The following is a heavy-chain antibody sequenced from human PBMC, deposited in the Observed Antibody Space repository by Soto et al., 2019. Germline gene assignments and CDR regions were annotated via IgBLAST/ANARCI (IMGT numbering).Heavy chain of an antibody. J-gene: IGHJ4*02. V-gene: IGHV1-69*04. CDR1: GGTFSSYT. CDR2: IIPILGIA. D-gene: IGHD2-15*01. CDR3: VRDPWQLSTSWYFDY. Sequence: SVKVSCKASGGTFSSYTISWVRQAPGQGLEWMGRIIPILGIANYAQKFQGRVTITADKSTSTAYMELSSLRSEDTAVYYCVRDPWQLSTSWYFDYWGQGTLVTVSS.